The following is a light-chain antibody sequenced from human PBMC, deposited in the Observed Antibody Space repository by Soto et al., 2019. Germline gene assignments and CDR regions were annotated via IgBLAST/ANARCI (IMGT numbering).Light chain of an antibody. Sequence: DIQMTQSPSSLSASVGDRVTITCRASQSIGTNLNWYHQKPGKAPKLLISAASTLQRGVPSRFSGSGSGTQFTLTISSLQPEDFATYYCQQLNAYPLTFGGGTRVEIK. J-gene: IGKJ4*01. CDR1: QSIGTN. CDR2: AAS. CDR3: QQLNAYPLT. V-gene: IGKV1-9*01.